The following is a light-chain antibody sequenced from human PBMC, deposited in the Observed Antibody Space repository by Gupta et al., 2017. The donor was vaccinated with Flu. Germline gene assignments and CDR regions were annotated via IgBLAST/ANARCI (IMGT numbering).Light chain of an antibody. Sequence: QSVLTQPPSASGTPGQRVNISCSGSSSNIGSNYVYWYQQLPGTAPKLLIYRNNQRPSGVPDRFSGSKSGTSASLAISGPRSEDEADYYCAAWDDSLSGVVFGGGTKLTVL. V-gene: IGLV1-47*01. CDR1: SSNIGSNY. CDR2: RNN. J-gene: IGLJ2*01. CDR3: AAWDDSLSGVV.